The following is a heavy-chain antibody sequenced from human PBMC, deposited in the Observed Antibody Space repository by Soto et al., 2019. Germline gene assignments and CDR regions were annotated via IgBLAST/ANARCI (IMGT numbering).Heavy chain of an antibody. CDR1: GGSISSYY. Sequence: PSETLSLTCTVSGGSISSYYWSWIRQPAGKGLEWIGRIYTSGRTNYNPSLKSRVTMSLDTSKNQFSLKLRSVTAADTALFYCARYAGSSWFDYWGQGTLVTV. V-gene: IGHV4-4*07. J-gene: IGHJ4*02. CDR2: IYTSGRT. CDR3: ARYAGSSWFDY. D-gene: IGHD6-13*01.